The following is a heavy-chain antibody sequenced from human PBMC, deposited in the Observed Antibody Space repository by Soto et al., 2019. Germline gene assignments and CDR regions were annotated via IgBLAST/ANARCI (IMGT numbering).Heavy chain of an antibody. CDR3: AGGSHRGKRRGESYYYYYGMDV. V-gene: IGHV3-48*02. CDR1: GFTFSSYS. CDR2: MSSSSSTI. D-gene: IGHD3-16*01. Sequence: GGSLRLSCASSGFTFSSYSMNWVRQAPGKGLEWVSYMSSSSSTIYYADSVKGRFTISRDNAKDSLYLQVDSLRDEDTAVYYCAGGSHRGKRRGESYYYYYGMDVWGQGTTVTVSS. J-gene: IGHJ6*01.